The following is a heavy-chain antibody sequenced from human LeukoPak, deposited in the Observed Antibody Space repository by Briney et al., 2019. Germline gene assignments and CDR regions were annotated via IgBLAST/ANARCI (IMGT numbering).Heavy chain of an antibody. Sequence: GGSLRLSCAASGFTFSNYAMSWVRQAPGKGLEWVSTISGSGGSTYYADSVKGRFTISRDNSNNTLYLQTDSLRAEVTAVYYCAKRSSGNYFDYWGQGTLVTVSS. CDR2: ISGSGGST. J-gene: IGHJ4*02. CDR1: GFTFSNYA. D-gene: IGHD1-26*01. CDR3: AKRSSGNYFDY. V-gene: IGHV3-23*01.